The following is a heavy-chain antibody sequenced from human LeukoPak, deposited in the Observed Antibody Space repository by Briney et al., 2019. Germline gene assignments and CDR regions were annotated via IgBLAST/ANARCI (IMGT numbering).Heavy chain of an antibody. CDR2: INHSGST. J-gene: IGHJ4*02. CDR1: GGSFSGYY. Sequence: SETLSLTCAVYGGSFSGYYWSWIRQPPGKGLEWIGEINHSGSTNYNPSLKSRVTISVDTSKSQFSLKLSSVTAADTAVYYCARVPYYYDSSGYYHRPYYVDYWGQGTLVTVSS. CDR3: ARVPYYYDSSGYYHRPYYVDY. D-gene: IGHD3-22*01. V-gene: IGHV4-34*01.